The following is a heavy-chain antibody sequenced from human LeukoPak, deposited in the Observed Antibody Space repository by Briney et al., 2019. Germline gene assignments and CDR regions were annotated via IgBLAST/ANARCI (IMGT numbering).Heavy chain of an antibody. CDR2: IYSSGST. CDR3: ARVAADARVLYMDV. D-gene: IGHD6-13*01. V-gene: IGHV4-4*07. CDR1: GGSISSYY. J-gene: IGHJ6*03. Sequence: SETLSLTCTVSGGSISSYYWSWIRQPAGKGLAWIGRIYSSGSTNYNASLKSRVTISVDKSKNQFSLKLNSVTAADTAVYYCARVAADARVLYMDVWGKGTTVTVSS.